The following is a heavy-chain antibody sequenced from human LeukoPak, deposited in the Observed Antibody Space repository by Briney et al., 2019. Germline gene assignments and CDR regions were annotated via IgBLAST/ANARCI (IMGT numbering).Heavy chain of an antibody. J-gene: IGHJ4*02. CDR1: GGSFSSYY. D-gene: IGHD3-3*01. V-gene: IGHV4-34*01. CDR2: INHSGST. CDR3: ARTDITIFGVVDY. Sequence: SETLSLTCAVYGGSFSSYYWSWVRQPPGSGLEWIGEINHSGSTNYNPSLKSRVTMSVDTSKNQFSLKLSSVTAADTAVYYCARTDITIFGVVDYWGQGTLVTVSS.